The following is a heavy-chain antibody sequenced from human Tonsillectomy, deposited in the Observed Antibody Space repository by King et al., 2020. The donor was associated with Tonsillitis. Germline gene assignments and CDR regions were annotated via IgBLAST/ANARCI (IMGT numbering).Heavy chain of an antibody. CDR2: IRYDGSNK. CDR3: AKVGSAAYDSSAYYFDY. Sequence: QLVQSGGGVVQPGGSLRLSCAASGFTFSSCGMHWGRQAPGKGLEWVAFIRYDGSNKYYADSVKGRFTISRDNSKNTLYLQMNSLRAEDTAVYYCAKVGSAAYDSSAYYFDYWGQGTLVTVSS. D-gene: IGHD3-22*01. CDR1: GFTFSSCG. V-gene: IGHV3-30*02. J-gene: IGHJ4*02.